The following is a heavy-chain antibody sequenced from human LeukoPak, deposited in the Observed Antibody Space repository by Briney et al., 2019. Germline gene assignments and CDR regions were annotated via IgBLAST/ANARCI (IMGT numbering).Heavy chain of an antibody. Sequence: SETLSLTCAVYGGSFSGYYWSWIRQPPGKGLEWIGEINHSGSTNYNPSLKSRVTISVDASKNQFSLKLSSVTAADTAVYYCARAPSGATNDAFDIWGQGTMVTVSS. CDR3: ARAPSGATNDAFDI. V-gene: IGHV4-34*01. J-gene: IGHJ3*02. D-gene: IGHD1-26*01. CDR2: INHSGST. CDR1: GGSFSGYY.